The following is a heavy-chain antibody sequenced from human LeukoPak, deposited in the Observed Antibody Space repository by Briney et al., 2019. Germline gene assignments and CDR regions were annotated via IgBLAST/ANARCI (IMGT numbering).Heavy chain of an antibody. CDR3: ARESAGSYWG. J-gene: IGHJ4*02. Sequence: QPGGSLTLSCAASGFIFSNHWMHWVRQAPGKGLVWVSRLNLDGTTTSYADSVEGRFTISRDNAKNTLYLQMNSLRVDDTAVYYCARESAGSYWGWAQGTLVTVSS. V-gene: IGHV3-74*01. D-gene: IGHD1-26*01. CDR2: LNLDGTTT. CDR1: GFIFSNHW.